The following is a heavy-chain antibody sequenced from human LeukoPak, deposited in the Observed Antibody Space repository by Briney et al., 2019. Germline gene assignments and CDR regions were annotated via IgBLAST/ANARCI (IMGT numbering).Heavy chain of an antibody. Sequence: ASVKVSCKASGHTFTGYYMHWVRQAPGQGLEWMGWINPNRGGTNYAQKLQGRVTMTTDTSTSTAYMELRSLRSDDTAVYYSARARQRATGSYSALDSWGQGTLVTVSS. V-gene: IGHV1-2*02. J-gene: IGHJ4*02. D-gene: IGHD1-26*01. CDR2: INPNRGGT. CDR3: ARARQRATGSYSALDS. CDR1: GHTFTGYY.